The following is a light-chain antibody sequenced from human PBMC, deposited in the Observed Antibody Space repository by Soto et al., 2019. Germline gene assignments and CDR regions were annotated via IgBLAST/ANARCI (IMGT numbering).Light chain of an antibody. V-gene: IGKV1-39*01. J-gene: IGKJ5*01. CDR3: QQSYSTLIT. CDR1: QSISSY. Sequence: DILMTQYPSSLSASVGDRVTITCRASQSISSYLNWYQQKPWKAPKLLIYAAYSLQSGVPSRFSGSGSGTDFTLTISSLQPEDFATYYCQQSYSTLITFGQGTRLEIK. CDR2: AAY.